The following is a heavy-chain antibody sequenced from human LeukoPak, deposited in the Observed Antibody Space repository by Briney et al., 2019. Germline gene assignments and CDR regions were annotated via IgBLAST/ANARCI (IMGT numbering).Heavy chain of an antibody. CDR1: GYTFIGYY. CDR3: ARYQSSSGWYGSSYMDV. V-gene: IGHV1-2*02. Sequence: ASVKVSCKASGYTFIGYYIHWVRQTPGQGLEWMGWINPNSGGTNYAQKFQGRVTMTRDTSISTAYMELSRLRSDDTAVYYCARYQSSSGWYGSSYMDVWGKGTTVTVSS. J-gene: IGHJ6*03. D-gene: IGHD6-19*01. CDR2: INPNSGGT.